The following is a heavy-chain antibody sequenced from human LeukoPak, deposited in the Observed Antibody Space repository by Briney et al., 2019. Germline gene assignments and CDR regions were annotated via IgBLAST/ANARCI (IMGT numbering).Heavy chain of an antibody. D-gene: IGHD3-10*01. J-gene: IGHJ4*02. CDR2: ISFDGSNK. CDR3: ARSTTMVRGVTDY. Sequence: GGSLRLSCAASGFDFSSYAIHWVRQAPGKGLEWVAVISFDGSNKYYADSVKGRFTISRDNSNNTLYLQMNSLRVEDTAVYHCARSTTMVRGVTDYWGQGTLVTVSS. CDR1: GFDFSSYA. V-gene: IGHV3-30-3*01.